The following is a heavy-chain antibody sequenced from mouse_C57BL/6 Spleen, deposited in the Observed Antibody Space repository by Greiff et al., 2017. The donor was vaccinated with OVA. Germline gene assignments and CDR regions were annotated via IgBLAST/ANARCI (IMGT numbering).Heavy chain of an antibody. CDR3: ARRGYGSSYAGYFDY. D-gene: IGHD1-1*01. CDR1: GYTFTDYE. Sequence: VQLQQSGAELVRPGASVTLSCKASGYTFTDYEMHWVKQTPVHGLEWIGAIDPETGGTAYNQKFKSKATLTVDTSSSTAYMQLSSLTSEDSAVYYCARRGYGSSYAGYFDYWGKGTTLTVSS. V-gene: IGHV1-15*01. J-gene: IGHJ2*01. CDR2: IDPETGGT.